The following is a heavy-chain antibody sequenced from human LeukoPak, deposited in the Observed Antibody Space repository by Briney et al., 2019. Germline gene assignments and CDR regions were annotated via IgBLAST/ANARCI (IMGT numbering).Heavy chain of an antibody. Sequence: SETLSLTCTVSGGSIRSSYYYWGWIRQPPGKGLEWIGSIYDSGSTYYNPSLKSRVTISVDTSKNQFSLKLSSVTAADTAVYYCASGWLSIFDYWGQGTLVTVSS. J-gene: IGHJ4*02. D-gene: IGHD3-22*01. V-gene: IGHV4-39*07. CDR1: GGSIRSSYYY. CDR3: ASGWLSIFDY. CDR2: IYDSGST.